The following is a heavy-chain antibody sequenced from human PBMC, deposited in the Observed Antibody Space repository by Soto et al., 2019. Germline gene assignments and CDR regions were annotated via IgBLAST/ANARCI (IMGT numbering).Heavy chain of an antibody. J-gene: IGHJ5*02. CDR3: SRRSGVSDYIYSSGNWFDH. Sequence: QVQLVQSGAEVKKPGSSVKVSCKASGGTFSSYAISWVRQAPGQGLEWMGGIIPIFGTANYAQKFQGRVTITADEYTSTAYMSLSRRRSDDTDAYYCSRRSGVSDYIYSSGNWFDHWGQGTLVTVSS. CDR1: GGTFSSYA. D-gene: IGHD6-19*01. CDR2: IIPIFGTA. V-gene: IGHV1-69*01.